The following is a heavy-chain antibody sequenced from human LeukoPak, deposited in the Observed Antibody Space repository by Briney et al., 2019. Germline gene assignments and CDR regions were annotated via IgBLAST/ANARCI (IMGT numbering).Heavy chain of an antibody. D-gene: IGHD1-26*01. Sequence: ASVKVSCKASGYTFTKYYMFWVRQAPGQGLVWTGRINPSSGGTDYAQKFQGRVTMTRDTSISTAYMELSRLRSDDTAMYYCAREDGRLLQNDYWGQGTLVTVSS. V-gene: IGHV1-2*06. J-gene: IGHJ4*02. CDR1: GYTFTKYY. CDR3: AREDGRLLQNDY. CDR2: INPSSGGT.